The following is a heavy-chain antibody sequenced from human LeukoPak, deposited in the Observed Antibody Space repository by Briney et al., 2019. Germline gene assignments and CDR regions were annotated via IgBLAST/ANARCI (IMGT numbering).Heavy chain of an antibody. CDR2: IYYSGST. Sequence: SETLSLTCTVSGGSISNYYWSWIRQPPGKGLEWIGSIYYSGSTYYNPSLKSRVTISVDTSKNQFSLKLSSVTAADTAVYYCARRPTKDSSGYRFDYWGQGTLVTVSS. CDR1: GGSISNYY. J-gene: IGHJ4*02. V-gene: IGHV4-59*05. D-gene: IGHD3-22*01. CDR3: ARRPTKDSSGYRFDY.